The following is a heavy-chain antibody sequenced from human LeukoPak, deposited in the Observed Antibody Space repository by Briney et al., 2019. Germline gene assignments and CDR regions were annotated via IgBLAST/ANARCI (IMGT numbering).Heavy chain of an antibody. CDR1: GASSSNSYY. CDR3: ARRKGYCSSTSCYVARYYYYGMDV. D-gene: IGHD2-2*01. J-gene: IGHJ6*02. CDR2: INHSGST. Sequence: KPSETLSLTCNVSGASSSNSYYWGWIRQPPGKGLEWIGEINHSGSTNYNPSLKSRVTISVDTSKNQFSLKLSSVTAADTAVYYCARRKGYCSSTSCYVARYYYYGMDVWGQGTTVTVSS. V-gene: IGHV4-34*01.